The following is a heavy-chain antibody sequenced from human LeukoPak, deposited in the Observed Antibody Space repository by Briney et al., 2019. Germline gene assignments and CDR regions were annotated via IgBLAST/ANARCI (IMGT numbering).Heavy chain of an antibody. Sequence: PGGSLRLSCAASGFTFSSYAMSWARQAPGKGLEWVSAISGSGGSTYYADSVKGRFTISRDNSKNTLYLQMNSLRAEDTAVYYCAKDPPLAYYYDSSGSAEAVDAFDIWGQGTMVTVSS. CDR3: AKDPPLAYYYDSSGSAEAVDAFDI. D-gene: IGHD3-22*01. CDR1: GFTFSSYA. J-gene: IGHJ3*02. CDR2: ISGSGGST. V-gene: IGHV3-23*01.